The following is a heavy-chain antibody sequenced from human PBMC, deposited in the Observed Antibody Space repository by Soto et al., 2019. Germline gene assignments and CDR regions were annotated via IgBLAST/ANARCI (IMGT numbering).Heavy chain of an antibody. D-gene: IGHD5-18*01. CDR1: GGTFSSYA. CDR2: IITIFGTA. CDR3: AGFARGYSYGYSGHFDY. J-gene: IGHJ4*02. Sequence: QVQLVQSGAEVKKPGSSVKVSCKASGGTFSSYAISWVRQAPGQGLEWMGGIITIFGTANYAQKFQGRVTITADKSTSTAYMELSSLRSEDTAVYYCAGFARGYSYGYSGHFDYWGQGTLVTVSS. V-gene: IGHV1-69*06.